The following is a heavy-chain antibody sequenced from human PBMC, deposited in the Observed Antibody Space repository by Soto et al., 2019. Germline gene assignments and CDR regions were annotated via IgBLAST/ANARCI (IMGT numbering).Heavy chain of an antibody. CDR3: ARLIDLYVVFDY. J-gene: IGHJ4*02. D-gene: IGHD3-16*01. Sequence: SCPTLVNPTQTLTLTCTFSGFSLSTSEVAXGWIRQPPGKALEWLALIYWDDDKRYSPTLNNRLTVTKDTSKNQVVLSMTNMDTVDTGTYFCARLIDLYVVFDYWGQGVLVTVYS. CDR2: IYWDDDK. V-gene: IGHV2-5*02. CDR1: GFSLSTSEVA.